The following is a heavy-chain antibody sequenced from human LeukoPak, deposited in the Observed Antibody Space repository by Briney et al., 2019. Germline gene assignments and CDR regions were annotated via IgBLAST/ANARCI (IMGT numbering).Heavy chain of an antibody. CDR1: GGSFSGYY. J-gene: IGHJ4*02. V-gene: IGHV4-38-2*01. CDR3: ARVPYRDYYDSSGYSRFDY. CDR2: IYHSGST. D-gene: IGHD3-22*01. Sequence: SETLSLTCAVYGGSFSGYYWGWIRQPPGKGLEWIGSIYHSGSTYYNPSLKSRVTISVDTSKNQFSLKLSSVTAADTAVYYCARVPYRDYYDSSGYSRFDYWGQGTLVTVSS.